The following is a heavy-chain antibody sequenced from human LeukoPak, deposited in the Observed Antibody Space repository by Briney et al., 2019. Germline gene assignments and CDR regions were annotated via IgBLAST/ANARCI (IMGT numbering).Heavy chain of an antibody. CDR1: GYTFTSYG. Sequence: ASVKVSCKASGYTFTSYGISWVRQAPGQGLEWMGWISAYNGNTNYAQKLQGRVTMTTDTSTSTAYMELRSLRSDDTAVYYCAREALDGSTMVRGVIKNDYWGQGTLVTVSS. CDR3: AREALDGSTMVRGVIKNDY. J-gene: IGHJ4*02. V-gene: IGHV1-18*01. CDR2: ISAYNGNT. D-gene: IGHD3-10*01.